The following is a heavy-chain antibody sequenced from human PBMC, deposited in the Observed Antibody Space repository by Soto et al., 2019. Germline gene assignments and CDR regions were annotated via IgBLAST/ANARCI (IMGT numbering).Heavy chain of an antibody. V-gene: IGHV1-69*13. CDR1: GGTFSSYA. Sequence: SVKVSCKASGGTFSSYAISWVRQAPGQGLEWMGGIIPIFGTANYAQKFQGRVTITADESTSTAYMELSSLRSEDTAVYYCARGNGGSYPYYYYGMDVWGQGTTVTVSS. D-gene: IGHD2-15*01. CDR3: ARGNGGSYPYYYYGMDV. CDR2: IIPIFGTA. J-gene: IGHJ6*02.